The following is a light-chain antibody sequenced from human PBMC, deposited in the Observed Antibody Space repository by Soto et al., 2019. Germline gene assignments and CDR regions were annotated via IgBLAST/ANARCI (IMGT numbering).Light chain of an antibody. J-gene: IGLJ2*01. Sequence: QSALTQPPSASGSPGQSVTISCTGTSSDVGGYNSVSWFQQHPGKAPKLMIYDVIKRPSGVPGRFSGSKSGNTASLTVSGLQAEDEADYYCSSFGGSENVLFGGGTKVTVL. V-gene: IGLV2-8*01. CDR1: SSDVGGYNS. CDR3: SSFGGSENVL. CDR2: DVI.